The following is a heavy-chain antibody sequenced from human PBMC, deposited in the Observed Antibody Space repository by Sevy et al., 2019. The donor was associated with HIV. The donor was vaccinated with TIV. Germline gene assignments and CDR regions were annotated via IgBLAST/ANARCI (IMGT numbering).Heavy chain of an antibody. D-gene: IGHD3-22*01. J-gene: IGHJ3*02. CDR2: IYYSGST. CDR3: VRLHYDSSGYFPGGAFDI. CDR1: GGSISSSSYY. Sequence: SETLSLTCTVSGGSISSSSYYWGWIRQPPGKGLEWIGSIYYSGSTYYNPSLKSRVTISVDTSKNQFSLKLSSVTAADTAVYYCVRLHYDSSGYFPGGAFDIWGQGTMVTVSS. V-gene: IGHV4-39*01.